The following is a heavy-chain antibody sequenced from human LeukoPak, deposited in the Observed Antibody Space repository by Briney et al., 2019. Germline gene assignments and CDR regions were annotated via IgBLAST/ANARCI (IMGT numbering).Heavy chain of an antibody. CDR2: IYYSGST. CDR3: ARVYSSSWYFWFDP. Sequence: PETLSLTCTVSGGSISSYYWSWIRQPPGKGLEWIGYIYYSGSTNYNPSLKSRVTISVDTSKNQFSLKLSSVTAADTAVYYCARVYSSSWYFWFDPWGQGTLVTVSS. J-gene: IGHJ5*02. CDR1: GGSISSYY. V-gene: IGHV4-59*01. D-gene: IGHD6-13*01.